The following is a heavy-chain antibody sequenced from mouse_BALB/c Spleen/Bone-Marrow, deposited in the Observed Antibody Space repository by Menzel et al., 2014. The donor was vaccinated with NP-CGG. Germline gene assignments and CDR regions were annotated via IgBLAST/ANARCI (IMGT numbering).Heavy chain of an antibody. J-gene: IGHJ2*01. CDR1: GFNINDTY. D-gene: IGHD1-1*01. CDR2: IDPANGNT. V-gene: IGHV14-3*02. CDR3: ARYYYDYYFDY. Sequence: EVKLVESGAELVKPGASVKLSCTASGFNINDTYMHWVKQRPEQGLEWIGRIDPANGNTKYDPKFQGKATITADTSSNTAYLQLSSLTSEDTAVYYCARYYYDYYFDYWGQGTTLTVSS.